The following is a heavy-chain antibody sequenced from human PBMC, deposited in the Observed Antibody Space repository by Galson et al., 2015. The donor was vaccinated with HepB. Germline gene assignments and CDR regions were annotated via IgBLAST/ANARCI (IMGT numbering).Heavy chain of an antibody. CDR3: ARANIVGASGEFDY. Sequence: HWVRQAPGQGLEWLGWINPNSGGTNYAQKFRGWVSMTTDTSISTAYMELRRLRYDDTAVYYCARANIVGASGEFDYWGQGTLVTVSS. D-gene: IGHD1-26*01. V-gene: IGHV1-2*04. J-gene: IGHJ4*02. CDR2: INPNSGGT.